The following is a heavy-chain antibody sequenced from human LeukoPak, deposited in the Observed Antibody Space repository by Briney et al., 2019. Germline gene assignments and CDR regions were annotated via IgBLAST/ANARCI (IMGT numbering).Heavy chain of an antibody. Sequence: SETLPLTCTVSGGSISSYYWSWIRQPPGKGLEWIGYIYYSGSTNYNPSLKSRVTISVDTSKNQFSLKLSSVTAADTAVYYCARTLFSIVGATLWDWFDPWGQGTLVTVSS. J-gene: IGHJ5*02. V-gene: IGHV4-59*01. CDR2: IYYSGST. CDR1: GGSISSYY. D-gene: IGHD1-26*01. CDR3: ARTLFSIVGATLWDWFDP.